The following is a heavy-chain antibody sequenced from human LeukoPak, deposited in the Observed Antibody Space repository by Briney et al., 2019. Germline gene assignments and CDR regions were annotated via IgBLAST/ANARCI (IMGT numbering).Heavy chain of an antibody. D-gene: IGHD6-13*01. V-gene: IGHV3-30*18. CDR1: GFTFSSYG. J-gene: IGHJ6*02. CDR3: AKDRMPGTYYYYYYGMDV. CDR2: ISYDGSNK. Sequence: KPGGSLRLSCAASGFTFSSYGMHWVRQAPGKGLEWVAVISYDGSNKYYADSVKGRFTISRDNSKNTLYRQMNSLRAEDTAVYYCAKDRMPGTYYYYYYGMDVWGQGTTVTVSS.